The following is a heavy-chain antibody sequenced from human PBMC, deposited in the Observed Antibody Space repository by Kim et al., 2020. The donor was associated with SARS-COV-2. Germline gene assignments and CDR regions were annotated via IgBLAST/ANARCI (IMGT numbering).Heavy chain of an antibody. V-gene: IGHV3-23*01. CDR1: GFTFSTYA. J-gene: IGHJ6*03. CDR2: ISGSGGTS. Sequence: GGSLRLSCAASGFTFSTYAMSWVRQAPGKGLEWVSGISGSGGTSYYADSVKGRFTISRDNSKDTVYLEMNSLRVEDTAAYYCAKVFGHLDSCDQRYYYH. D-gene: IGHD3-22*01. CDR3: AKVFGHLDSCDQRYYYH.